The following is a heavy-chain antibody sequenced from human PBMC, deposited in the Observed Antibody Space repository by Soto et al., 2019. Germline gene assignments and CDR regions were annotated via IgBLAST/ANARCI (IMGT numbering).Heavy chain of an antibody. CDR3: ARGRKGFSSSCYVD. CDR1: GGSFSGYY. V-gene: IGHV4-34*01. Sequence: XGTLSLTCAVYGGSFSGYYWTWIRQPPGKGLEWIGEINDSGGTDYNPSLESRVTISLDTSKNQLSLKLSSVTAADTAVYYCARGRKGFSSSCYVDWGQGTLVTVSS. J-gene: IGHJ4*02. CDR2: INDSGGT. D-gene: IGHD6-13*01.